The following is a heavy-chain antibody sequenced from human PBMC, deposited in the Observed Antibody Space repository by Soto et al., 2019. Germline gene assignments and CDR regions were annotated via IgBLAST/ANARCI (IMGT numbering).Heavy chain of an antibody. V-gene: IGHV4-39*01. Sequence: QLQLQESGPGMVKPSETLSLTCSVSGGSISSRTFWWAWIRQPPGKGMEWIGDMYYSVSSYSSPSLQSRVTPSVDTSKNQLSLKLNSVTAADTAVYYCARHPRDDYNYGGSGIFDYWGQGTLVTVSS. J-gene: IGHJ4*02. CDR1: GGSISSRTFW. CDR2: MYYSVSS. D-gene: IGHD4-4*01. CDR3: ARHPRDDYNYGGSGIFDY.